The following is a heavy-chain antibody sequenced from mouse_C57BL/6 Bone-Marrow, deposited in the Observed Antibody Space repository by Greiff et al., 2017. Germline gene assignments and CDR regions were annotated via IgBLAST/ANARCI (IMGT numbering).Heavy chain of an antibody. V-gene: IGHV1-47*01. Sequence: QVQLQQSGAELVKPGASVKMSCKASGYTFTTYPIEWMKQNHGKSLEWIGNFHPYNDDTKYNEKFKGKATLTVEKSSSTVYLERSRLRSDDSAVYYCSRSLAGLYAMDYWGQGTSVTVSS. CDR1: GYTFTTYP. CDR2: FHPYNDDT. J-gene: IGHJ4*01. CDR3: SRSLAGLYAMDY. D-gene: IGHD3-1*01.